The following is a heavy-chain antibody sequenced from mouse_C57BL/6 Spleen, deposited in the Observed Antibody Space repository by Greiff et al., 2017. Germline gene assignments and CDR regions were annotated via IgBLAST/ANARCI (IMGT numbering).Heavy chain of an antibody. V-gene: IGHV5-6*01. J-gene: IGHJ3*01. D-gene: IGHD2-5*01. CDR3: ASPYYSNYPQFAY. CDR2: ISSGGSYT. CDR1: GFTFSSYG. Sequence: EVKLMESGGDLVKPGGSLKLSCAASGFTFSSYGMSWVRQTPDKRLEWVATISSGGSYTYYPDSVKGRFTISRDNAKNTLYLQMSSLKSEDTAMYYCASPYYSNYPQFAYWGQGTLVTVSA.